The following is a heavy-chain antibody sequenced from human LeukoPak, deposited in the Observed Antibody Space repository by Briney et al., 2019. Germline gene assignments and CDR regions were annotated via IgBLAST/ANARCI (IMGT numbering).Heavy chain of an antibody. CDR3: VRDRLRRPYYFDH. D-gene: IGHD3-16*01. Sequence: GRSLRLSCAASGFTFSSYALHWVRQAPGKGLEWVALVSSDGSYRYYPDSVKDRFTISRDNSKNTLWLQIGSLRNEDTAVYYCVRDRLRRPYYFDHWGQGTLVTVST. CDR1: GFTFSSYA. CDR2: VSSDGSYR. J-gene: IGHJ4*02. V-gene: IGHV3-30*04.